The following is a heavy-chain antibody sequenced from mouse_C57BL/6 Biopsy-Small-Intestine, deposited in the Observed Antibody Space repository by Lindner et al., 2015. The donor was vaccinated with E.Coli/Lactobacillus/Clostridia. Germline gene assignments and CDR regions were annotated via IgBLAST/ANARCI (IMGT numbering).Heavy chain of an antibody. V-gene: IGHV1-39*01. CDR3: AARYDGYYGGYFDV. Sequence: EVQLQESGPELVKPGASVKISCKASGYSFTDYNMNWVKQSNGKSLEWIGVINPNYGTTSYNQKFKGKATLTVDQSSNTAYMQLNSLTSEDSAVYYCAARYDGYYGGYFDVWGTGTTVTVSS. CDR2: INPNYGTT. D-gene: IGHD2-3*01. CDR1: GYSFTDYN. J-gene: IGHJ1*03.